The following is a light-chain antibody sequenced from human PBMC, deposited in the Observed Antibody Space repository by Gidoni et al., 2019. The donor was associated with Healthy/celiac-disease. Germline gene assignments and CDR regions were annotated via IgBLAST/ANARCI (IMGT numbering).Light chain of an antibody. V-gene: IGLV1-40*01. Sequence: QSVLTQPPSVSVAPGQMVTISCTGSSPNIGAGYDVHCDQQLPGTAPKLLIYGNSNRPSGVPDRFSGSKSGTSASLAITGLQAEDEADYYCQSYDSSLSGSVFGGGTKLTVL. CDR1: SPNIGAGYD. J-gene: IGLJ2*01. CDR3: QSYDSSLSGSV. CDR2: GNS.